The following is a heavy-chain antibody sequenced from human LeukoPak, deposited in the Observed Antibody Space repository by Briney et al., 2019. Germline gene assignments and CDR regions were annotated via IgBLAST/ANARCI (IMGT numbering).Heavy chain of an antibody. CDR3: VRDIAPDGTIWFDP. CDR1: GFTFTNYW. D-gene: IGHD6-13*01. J-gene: IGHJ5*02. CDR2: ISGDGSFA. V-gene: IGHV3-74*03. Sequence: GGSLRLSCAASGFTFTNYWMYWFRQAPGKGPMWVSRISGDGSFAMYADSVKGRFTMSRDNDKNTLHLQMNSLRVEDTAVYYCVRDIAPDGTIWFDPWGQGTLVTVFS.